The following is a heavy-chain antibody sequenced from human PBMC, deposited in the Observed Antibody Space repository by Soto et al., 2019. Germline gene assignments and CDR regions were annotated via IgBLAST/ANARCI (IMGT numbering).Heavy chain of an antibody. V-gene: IGHV1-2*02. CDR1: GYTFTGYY. J-gene: IGHJ4*02. D-gene: IGHD3-22*01. Sequence: ASVKVSCKASGYTFTGYYMHWVRQAPGQGLEWMGWINPNSGGTNYAQKFQGRVTMTRDTSISTAYMELSRLRSGDTAVYYCARDGPYYYDSSGYYSPGFFDYWGQGTLVTVSS. CDR3: ARDGPYYYDSSGYYSPGFFDY. CDR2: INPNSGGT.